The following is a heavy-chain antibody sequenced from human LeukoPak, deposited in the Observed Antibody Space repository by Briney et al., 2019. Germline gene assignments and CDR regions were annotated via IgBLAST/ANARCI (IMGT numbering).Heavy chain of an antibody. CDR3: ARDQRIVATSFDY. J-gene: IGHJ4*02. D-gene: IGHD5-12*01. CDR1: GYTFAKYA. Sequence: ASVKVSCKASGYTFAKYAIHWVRQAPGQRLEWMGWINAGNGNTRYSQKFQGGDTITRDTSASTAYMELSSLRSDDTAVYYCARDQRIVATSFDYWGQGTLVTVSS. V-gene: IGHV1-3*01. CDR2: INAGNGNT.